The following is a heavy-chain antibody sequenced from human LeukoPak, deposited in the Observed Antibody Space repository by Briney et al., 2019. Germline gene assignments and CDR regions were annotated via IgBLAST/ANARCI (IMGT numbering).Heavy chain of an antibody. Sequence: KPSETLSLTCTVSGGSISSSTYYWGWIRQPPGKGLEWIGSISYSGNTYYNPSLKSRVTISVDTSKNQFSLNLISVTAADTAVYHCARDLVRGDVDYWGQGTLVTVSS. CDR2: ISYSGNT. J-gene: IGHJ4*02. V-gene: IGHV4-39*07. CDR1: GGSISSSTYY. CDR3: ARDLVRGDVDY.